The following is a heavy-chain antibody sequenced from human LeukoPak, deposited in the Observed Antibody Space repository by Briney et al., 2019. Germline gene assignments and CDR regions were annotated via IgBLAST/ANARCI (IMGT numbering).Heavy chain of an antibody. Sequence: GRSPRLSCAASGFTFSIYAMHWVRQAPGKGLEWVAFISHDGSNIYYEDSVKGRLTISRDNSKNTLYLQMNSLRAEDTAVYYCAREECSSSSCYTFDHWGQGTLVTVSS. V-gene: IGHV3-30*01. CDR3: AREECSSSSCYTFDH. D-gene: IGHD2-2*02. CDR2: ISHDGSNI. J-gene: IGHJ4*02. CDR1: GFTFSIYA.